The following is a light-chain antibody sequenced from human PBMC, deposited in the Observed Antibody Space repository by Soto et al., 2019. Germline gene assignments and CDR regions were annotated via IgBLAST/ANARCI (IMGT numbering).Light chain of an antibody. V-gene: IGKV1-39*01. Sequence: DIQMTQTPSSLSAFVGDRDTITCRASQSISYYLNWYQQKPGKAPKVLLYGASILQTGVPSRFSGSGSGTDFTLTITSLQPEDSATYYCQQSYSTPWTFGQGTKVEIK. CDR3: QQSYSTPWT. J-gene: IGKJ1*01. CDR2: GAS. CDR1: QSISYY.